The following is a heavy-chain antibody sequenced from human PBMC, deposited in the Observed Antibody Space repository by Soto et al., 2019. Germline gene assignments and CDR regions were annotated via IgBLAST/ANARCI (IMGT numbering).Heavy chain of an antibody. D-gene: IGHD2-15*01. V-gene: IGHV3-73*02. J-gene: IGHJ4*02. CDR3: ARLDCSGGSCYPYYIEH. CDR2: IRSNGRT. Sequence: EVQLVESGGGLVQPGGSLELSCAASGFTFSASAMHWVRQASGKGLEWVGRIRSNGRTAYAASMQGRFTISRDDSKQTAYLQLNSLKTDDTAVYYCARLDCSGGSCYPYYIEHWGQGALVTGSA. CDR1: GFTFSASA.